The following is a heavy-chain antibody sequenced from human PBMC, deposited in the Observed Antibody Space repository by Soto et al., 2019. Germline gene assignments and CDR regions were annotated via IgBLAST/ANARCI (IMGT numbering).Heavy chain of an antibody. CDR1: GSTFSNYG. Sequence: QVQLVESGGGVVQPGTSLRLSCAASGSTFSNYGMHWVRQARGKGLEWVAVVWYDGTTKCYPDSVKGRFTISRDNSNNTLYLQMNSLRVEDTAVYYCATVDNYYGSVFWGQGTLVTVSS. CDR3: ATVDNYYGSVF. V-gene: IGHV3-33*01. J-gene: IGHJ4*02. CDR2: VWYDGTTK. D-gene: IGHD3-10*01.